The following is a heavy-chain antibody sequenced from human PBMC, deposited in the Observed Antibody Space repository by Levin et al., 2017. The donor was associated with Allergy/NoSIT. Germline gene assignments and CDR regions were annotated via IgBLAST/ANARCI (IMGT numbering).Heavy chain of an antibody. CDR1: GFTFSSCW. J-gene: IGHJ4*02. CDR2: IKGDGSSI. V-gene: IGHV3-74*01. Sequence: GESLKISCAASGFTFSSCWMHWVRQAPGKGLVWVSRIKGDGSSISYADSVKGRFTISRDNAKNTLYLRMNSLRGEDTAVYYCEREDTSMVESTLLDYWGQGTLVTVSS. CDR3: EREDTSMVESTLLDY. D-gene: IGHD5-18*01.